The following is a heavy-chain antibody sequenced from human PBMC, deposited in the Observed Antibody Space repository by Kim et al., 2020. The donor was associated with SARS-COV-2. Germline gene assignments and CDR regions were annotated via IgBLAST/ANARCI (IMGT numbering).Heavy chain of an antibody. J-gene: IGHJ2*01. CDR2: IYHSGST. CDR1: GGSISSGGYS. D-gene: IGHD2-2*01. V-gene: IGHV4-30-2*01. Sequence: SETLSLTCAVSGGSISSGGYSWSWIRQPPGKGLEWIGYIYHSGSTYYNPSLKSRVTISVDRSKNQFSLKLSSVTAADTAVYYCARAPTDRVVPAAMSLWYFDLWGRGTLVTVSS. CDR3: ARAPTDRVVPAAMSLWYFDL.